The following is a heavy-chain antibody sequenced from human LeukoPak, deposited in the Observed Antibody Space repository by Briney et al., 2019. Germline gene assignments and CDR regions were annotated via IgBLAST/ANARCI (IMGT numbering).Heavy chain of an antibody. CDR1: GYSFTSYW. CDR3: ARSITIFGVVPDY. J-gene: IGHJ4*02. Sequence: GESLKISCKGSGYSFTSYWIGWVRQMPGKGLEWMGIIYPGDFDTRYSPSFQGQVTISADKSISTAYLQWSSLKASDTAMYYCARSITIFGVVPDYWGQGTLVTVSS. CDR2: IYPGDFDT. V-gene: IGHV5-51*01. D-gene: IGHD3-3*01.